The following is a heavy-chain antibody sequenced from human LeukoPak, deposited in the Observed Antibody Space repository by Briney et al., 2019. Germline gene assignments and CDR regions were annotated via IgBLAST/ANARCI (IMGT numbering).Heavy chain of an antibody. Sequence: SETLSLTCTVSGGSISGSSYYWGWIRQPPGKGLEWIGSIYYSGSTYYNPSLKSRVTISVDTSKNQFSLKLSSVTAADTAVYYCAREVVITSWFDPWGQGTLVTVSS. D-gene: IGHD3-22*01. CDR3: AREVVITSWFDP. CDR1: GGSISGSSYY. CDR2: IYYSGST. V-gene: IGHV4-39*07. J-gene: IGHJ5*02.